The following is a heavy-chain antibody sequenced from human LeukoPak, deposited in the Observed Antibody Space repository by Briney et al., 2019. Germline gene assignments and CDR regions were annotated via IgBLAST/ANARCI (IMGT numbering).Heavy chain of an antibody. V-gene: IGHV4-59*01. Sequence: SETLSLTCTVSGGSISSYYWSWIRQPPGKGLEWIGYIYYSGGTNYNPSLKSRVTISVDTSKNQFSLKLSSVTAADTAVYYCARTTVTTLTNWFDPWGQGTLVTVSS. J-gene: IGHJ5*02. CDR3: ARTTVTTLTNWFDP. CDR2: IYYSGGT. D-gene: IGHD4-17*01. CDR1: GGSISSYY.